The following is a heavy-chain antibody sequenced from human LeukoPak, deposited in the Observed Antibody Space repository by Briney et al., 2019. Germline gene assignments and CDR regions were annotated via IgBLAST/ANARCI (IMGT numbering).Heavy chain of an antibody. CDR3: ARHLRLHFGDFYPPDN. J-gene: IGHJ4*02. D-gene: IGHD3-10*01. Sequence: GGSLRLSCAASGFTFRDYYMSWIHQAPGKGLECVSFIGGSGTIMSYADSVQGRFTISRDNAKDSLYLQMNSLRDDDTAVYYCARHLRLHFGDFYPPDNWGQGTLVTISS. CDR2: IGGSGTIM. V-gene: IGHV3-11*01. CDR1: GFTFRDYY.